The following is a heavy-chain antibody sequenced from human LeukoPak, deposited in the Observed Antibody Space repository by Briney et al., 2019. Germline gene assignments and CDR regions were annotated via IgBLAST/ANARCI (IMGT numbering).Heavy chain of an antibody. D-gene: IGHD2-15*01. CDR3: ARAVVAATHHYYYYGMDV. CDR1: GFTVSSNY. V-gene: IGHV3-66*01. Sequence: AGGSLRLSCAASGFTVSSNYMSWVRQAPGKGLEWVSVIYSGGSTYYADSVKGRFTISRDNAKNSLYLQMNSLRAEDTAVYYCARAVVAATHHYYYYGMDVWGQGTTVTVSS. CDR2: IYSGGST. J-gene: IGHJ6*02.